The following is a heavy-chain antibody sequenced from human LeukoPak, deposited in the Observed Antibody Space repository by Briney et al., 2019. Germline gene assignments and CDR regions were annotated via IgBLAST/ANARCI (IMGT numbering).Heavy chain of an antibody. V-gene: IGHV1-8*03. CDR2: MNPNSGNT. Sequence: ASVKVSCKASGYTFSTHDINWVRQAPGQGLEWMGWMNPNSGNTGYAQNFQGRVSISSDTSTSTAYMELSSLRSEDTAVYYCGRGSKYCNGDNCYDLDNWGPGTLVTVSS. D-gene: IGHD2-15*01. J-gene: IGHJ4*02. CDR1: GYTFSTHD. CDR3: GRGSKYCNGDNCYDLDN.